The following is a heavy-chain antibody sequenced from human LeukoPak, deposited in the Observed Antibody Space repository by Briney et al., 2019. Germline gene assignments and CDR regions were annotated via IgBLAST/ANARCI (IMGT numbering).Heavy chain of an antibody. J-gene: IGHJ5*02. D-gene: IGHD3-3*01. Sequence: SETLSLTCAVYGGSFSGYYWSWIRQPPGKGLEWIGEINHSGSTNYNPSLKSRVTISVDTSKNQFSLKLSSVTAADTAVYYCASLTYYDFWSGYYIWFDPWGQGILVTVSS. CDR3: ASLTYYDFWSGYYIWFDP. CDR2: INHSGST. CDR1: GGSFSGYY. V-gene: IGHV4-34*01.